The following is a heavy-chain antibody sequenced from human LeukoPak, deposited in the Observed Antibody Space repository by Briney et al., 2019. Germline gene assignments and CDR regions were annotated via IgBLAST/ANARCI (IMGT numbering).Heavy chain of an antibody. D-gene: IGHD3-22*01. Sequence: SETLSPTCTVSSGSVSGYYWSWIGQPAGKGLEWIGRIYTNGSTNYNPSLKSRVTMSEDTSKNHFSLKLNSVTAADTAVYYCARGVITPRGEIFDYWGQGTLVTVSS. CDR1: SGSVSGYY. J-gene: IGHJ4*02. V-gene: IGHV4-4*07. CDR2: IYTNGST. CDR3: ARGVITPRGEIFDY.